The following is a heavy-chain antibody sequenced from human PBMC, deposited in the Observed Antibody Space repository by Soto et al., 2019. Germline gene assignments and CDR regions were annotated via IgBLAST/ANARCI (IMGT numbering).Heavy chain of an antibody. CDR3: AREGRYIVATIRHAYYYYGMDV. J-gene: IGHJ6*02. D-gene: IGHD5-12*01. Sequence: ASVKVSCKASGYTFTSYDINWVRQATGQGLEWMGWMNPNSGNTGYAQKFQGRVTMTRNTSISTAYMELSSLRSEDTAVYYCAREGRYIVATIRHAYYYYGMDVWGQGTTVTVSS. CDR2: MNPNSGNT. V-gene: IGHV1-8*01. CDR1: GYTFTSYD.